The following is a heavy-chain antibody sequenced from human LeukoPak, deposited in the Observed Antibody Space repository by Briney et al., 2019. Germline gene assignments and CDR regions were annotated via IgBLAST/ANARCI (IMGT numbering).Heavy chain of an antibody. J-gene: IGHJ4*02. D-gene: IGHD6-13*01. CDR3: EIAAAGDDY. V-gene: IGHV3-7*01. CDR1: GFTFSSYW. CDR2: IKQDGSET. Sequence: GGSLRLSCAASGFTFSSYWMSWVRQAPGKGLEWVANIKQDGSETYYVGSVKGRFTISRDNAKNSLYLQMNSLRAEDTAVYYCEIAAAGDDYWGQGTLVTVSS.